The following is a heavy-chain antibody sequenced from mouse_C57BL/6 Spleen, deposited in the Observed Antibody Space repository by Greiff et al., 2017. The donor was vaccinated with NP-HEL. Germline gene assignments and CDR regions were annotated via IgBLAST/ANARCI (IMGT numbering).Heavy chain of an antibody. CDR2: ISGGGGNT. D-gene: IGHD2-1*01. Sequence: EVQLVESGGGLVKPGGSLKLSCAASGFTFRSYTMSWVRQTPEKRLEWVATISGGGGNTYSPASVKGRFTISRDNAKNTLYLKRSSLRSEDTALYYGARHYGNYNFDYWGQGTTLTVSS. CDR1: GFTFRSYT. V-gene: IGHV5-9*01. CDR3: ARHYGNYNFDY. J-gene: IGHJ2*01.